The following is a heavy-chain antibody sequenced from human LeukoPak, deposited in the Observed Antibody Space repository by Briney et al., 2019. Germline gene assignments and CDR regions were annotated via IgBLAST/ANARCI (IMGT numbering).Heavy chain of an antibody. V-gene: IGHV3-21*01. Sequence: GRSLRLSCAASGFTFSSYSMNWVRQAPGKGLEWVSSISSSSSYIYYADSVKGRFTISRDNAKNSLYLQMNSLRAEDTAVYYCARGRSSGWFDYWGQGTLVTVSS. CDR2: ISSSSSYI. D-gene: IGHD6-19*01. CDR1: GFTFSSYS. CDR3: ARGRSSGWFDY. J-gene: IGHJ4*02.